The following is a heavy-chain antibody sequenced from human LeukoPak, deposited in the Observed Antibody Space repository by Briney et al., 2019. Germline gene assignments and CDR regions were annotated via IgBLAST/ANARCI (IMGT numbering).Heavy chain of an antibody. V-gene: IGHV3-23*01. CDR1: VFTLNNYA. J-gene: IGHJ4*02. D-gene: IGHD1-26*01. Sequence: GGSLTLPWAPSVFTLNNYAMTWVRQAPGKGLEWVSAINAGGGSTYYADSVKGRFTISRDNSKSTLYLQMNSLRADDTAVFYCAKLVGGRIDYWGQGTLVTVSS. CDR2: INAGGGST. CDR3: AKLVGGRIDY.